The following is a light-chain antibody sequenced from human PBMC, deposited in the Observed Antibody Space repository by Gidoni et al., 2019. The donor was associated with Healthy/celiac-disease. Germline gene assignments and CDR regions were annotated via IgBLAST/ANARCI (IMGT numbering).Light chain of an antibody. CDR1: RYNIGSNT. Sequence: QSVLTQPPSASGTPGQRVTISCSGSRYNIGSNTVNWYQQLPGTAPQLLIYSNNQRPSGVPDRFSCSKSGTSASLAISGLQSEDEADYYCAAWDDSLNGVVFGGVTKLTVL. V-gene: IGLV1-44*01. CDR2: SNN. CDR3: AAWDDSLNGVV. J-gene: IGLJ2*01.